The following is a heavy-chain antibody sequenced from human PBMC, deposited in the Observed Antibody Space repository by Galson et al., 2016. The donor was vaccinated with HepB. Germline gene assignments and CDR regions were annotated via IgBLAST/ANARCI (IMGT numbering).Heavy chain of an antibody. CDR2: IYPGQSET. CDR3: ARHSISARPADFDY. J-gene: IGHJ4*02. V-gene: IGHV5-51*01. CDR1: GYSFASYW. D-gene: IGHD6-19*01. Sequence: SGAEVKKPGESLKISCKGSGYSFASYWIGWVRQMPGKGLEWMGIIYPGQSETRYSPSFQGQVSISADKSISTAYLEWSSLKASDTAMYYCARHSISARPADFDYWGQGTLVSVSS.